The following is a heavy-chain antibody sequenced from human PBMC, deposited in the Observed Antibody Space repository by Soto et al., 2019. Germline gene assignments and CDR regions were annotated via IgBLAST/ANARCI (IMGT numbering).Heavy chain of an antibody. CDR1: GFTVSSNY. J-gene: IGHJ6*02. Sequence: EVQLVESGGGLIQPGGSLRLSCAASGFTVSSNYMSWVRQAPGKGLEWVSVIYSGGSTYYADSVKGRFTISRDNSKNTLYLQTNSLRAEEPAVYYGAREIIAAAWVRGMDVWGQGTTVTVSS. CDR3: AREIIAAAWVRGMDV. D-gene: IGHD6-13*01. V-gene: IGHV3-53*01. CDR2: IYSGGST.